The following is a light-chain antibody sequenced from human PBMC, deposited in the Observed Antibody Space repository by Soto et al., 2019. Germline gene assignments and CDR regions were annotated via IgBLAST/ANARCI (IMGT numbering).Light chain of an antibody. CDR3: AAWDDSLGAYV. CDR2: TNN. V-gene: IGLV1-44*01. Sequence: QSVLTQPPSASATPGQRVTISCSGSNSNIGTNTVNWYQQLPGTAPRLLIYTNNQRPSGVPQRFSGSKTGTSASLAIGGLQSEDGADYYCAAWDDSLGAYVFGTGTQVTVL. J-gene: IGLJ1*01. CDR1: NSNIGTNT.